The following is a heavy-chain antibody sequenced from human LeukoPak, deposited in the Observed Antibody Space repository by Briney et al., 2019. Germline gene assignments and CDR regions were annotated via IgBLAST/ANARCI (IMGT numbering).Heavy chain of an antibody. Sequence: PSETLSLTCAVSGGSITNSNWWSWVRQPPGKGLEWIGKIFHSGSINYNSSLKSRVTISVDKSKDQFFLQLKSVSAADTAVYFCARGGSDGGATQFFDYWGQGILITVSA. J-gene: IGHJ4*02. D-gene: IGHD3-16*01. CDR1: GGSITNSNW. CDR2: IFHSGSI. CDR3: ARGGSDGGATQFFDY. V-gene: IGHV4-4*02.